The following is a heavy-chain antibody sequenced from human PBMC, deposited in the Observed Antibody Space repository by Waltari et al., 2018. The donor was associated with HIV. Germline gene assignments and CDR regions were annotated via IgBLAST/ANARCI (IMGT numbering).Heavy chain of an antibody. CDR2: INAGNGKT. Sequence: QVQLVQSGAEVKKPGASVKVSCKASGYTFTSYAMHWVRQAPGQRREWMGWINAGNGKTKYSQKFQGRVTITREPSACTAYMERSSLRSEDTAVYYCARDYLPHTVPVRWYNWFDPWGQGTLVTVSS. D-gene: IGHD3-10*01. V-gene: IGHV1-3*01. CDR3: ARDYLPHTVPVRWYNWFDP. J-gene: IGHJ5*02. CDR1: GYTFTSYA.